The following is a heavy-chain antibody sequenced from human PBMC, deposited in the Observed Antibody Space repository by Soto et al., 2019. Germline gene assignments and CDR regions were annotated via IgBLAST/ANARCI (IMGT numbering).Heavy chain of an antibody. CDR3: ARYLSDSANFDY. CDR2: LKPNSGHT. Sequence: QVHLVQSGAEVKKPGASVKVSCKASGYTFMSYEINWVRQATGQGLEWMGWLKPNSGHTGYAQKFQGRVTMTRDTSISTAYMELSGLRSEDKAVYYCARYLSDSANFDYWGQGTLVTVSS. CDR1: GYTFMSYE. J-gene: IGHJ4*02. V-gene: IGHV1-8*01.